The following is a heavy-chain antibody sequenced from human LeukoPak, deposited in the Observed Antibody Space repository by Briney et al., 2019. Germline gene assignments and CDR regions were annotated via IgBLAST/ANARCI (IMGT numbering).Heavy chain of an antibody. CDR3: ASFDYGDFDY. CDR1: GFTLIIYS. CDR2: ISSSSSYI. D-gene: IGHD4-17*01. V-gene: IGHV3-21*01. J-gene: IGHJ4*02. Sequence: GRSLRLSCAPSGFTLIIYSINWVRQAPGKGLEWVSSISSSSSYIYYADSVKGRFTISRDNDKNSLYLKMNSLRAEDTAGYYCASFDYGDFDYWGQGTLVTVSS.